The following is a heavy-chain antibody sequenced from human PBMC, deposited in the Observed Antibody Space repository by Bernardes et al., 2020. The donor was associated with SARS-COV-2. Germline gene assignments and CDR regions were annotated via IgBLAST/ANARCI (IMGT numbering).Heavy chain of an antibody. CDR3: ARDLRVDSSSLSFDY. V-gene: IGHV3-66*02. Sequence: WGSLSLSCAASGFTVRTNYMSWVRQAPGQGLEWVSDINSGGGTYYADSVKGRFTISRDNSKNTLYLQMNSLRAEDTAVYYCARDLRVDSSSLSFDYWGQGTLVTVSS. J-gene: IGHJ4*02. CDR2: INSGGGT. D-gene: IGHD6-13*01. CDR1: GFTVRTNY.